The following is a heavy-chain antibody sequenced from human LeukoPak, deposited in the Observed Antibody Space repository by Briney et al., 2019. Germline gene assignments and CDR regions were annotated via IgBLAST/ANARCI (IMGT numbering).Heavy chain of an antibody. CDR1: GDSIGSGYY. D-gene: IGHD1-26*01. J-gene: IGHJ1*01. Sequence: PSETLSLTCAVSGDSIGSGYYWGWIRQPPGKGLEWIGSIHHGGGTYYNPSLKSRVTISVDTSKNLFSLKLSYVTAPDTAVYYCARGLGGEPFRYWGQGTLVTVYS. CDR2: IHHGGGT. CDR3: ARGLGGEPFRY. V-gene: IGHV4-38-2*01.